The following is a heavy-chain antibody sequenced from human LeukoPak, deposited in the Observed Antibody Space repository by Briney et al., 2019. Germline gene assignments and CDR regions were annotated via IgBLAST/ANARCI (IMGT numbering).Heavy chain of an antibody. D-gene: IGHD3-10*01. J-gene: IGHJ6*03. Sequence: SATLSLTCTVSGGSISSYYWSWIRQPPGKGLEWIGYIYYSGSTNYNPSLKSRVTISVDTSKNQFSLKLSSVTAADTAVYYCARGSYGSGSYYNASYYYYYYYMDVWGKGTTVTVSS. CDR3: ARGSYGSGSYYNASYYYYYYYMDV. CDR2: IYYSGST. V-gene: IGHV4-59*01. CDR1: GGSISSYY.